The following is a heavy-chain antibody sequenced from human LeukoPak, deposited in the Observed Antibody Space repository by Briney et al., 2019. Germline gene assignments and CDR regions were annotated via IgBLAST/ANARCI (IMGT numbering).Heavy chain of an antibody. D-gene: IGHD5-18*01. CDR1: GFTFSSYG. CDR3: AKDLEASYGLLGY. J-gene: IGHJ4*02. V-gene: IGHV3-30*18. Sequence: PGRSLRLSCAASGFTFSSYGMHWVRQAPGKGPEWVAAASYDGSNQYYVDSVKGRFTISRDNSQNTLNLQMNSLRAEDTAVYYCAKDLEASYGLLGYWGQGTLVTVSS. CDR2: ASYDGSNQ.